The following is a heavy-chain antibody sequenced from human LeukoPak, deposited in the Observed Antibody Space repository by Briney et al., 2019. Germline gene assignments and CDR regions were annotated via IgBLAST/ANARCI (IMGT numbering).Heavy chain of an antibody. CDR2: IWYEGSTK. CDR3: AREQKWFGESSSRGDPYYYGMDV. D-gene: IGHD3-10*01. V-gene: IGHV3-33*01. Sequence: PGGSLRLSCAASGFTFSRYGMHWVRQAPGEGLEGVAAIWYEGSTKYYVDSVKGRFTISRDNSKNTLYLQMNSLRVEDTAVYYCAREQKWFGESSSRGDPYYYGMDVWGQGTTVTVSS. J-gene: IGHJ6*02. CDR1: GFTFSRYG.